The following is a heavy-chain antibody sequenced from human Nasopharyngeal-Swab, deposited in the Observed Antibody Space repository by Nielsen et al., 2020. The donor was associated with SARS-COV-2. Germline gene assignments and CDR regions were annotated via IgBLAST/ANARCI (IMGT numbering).Heavy chain of an antibody. V-gene: IGHV4-39*07. CDR2: INHSGST. J-gene: IGHJ4*02. Sequence: SETLSLTCTVSGGSISSSSYYWGWIRQPPGKGLEWIGEINHSGSTNYNPSLKSRVTISVDTSKSQFSLKLTSVTAADTAMYYCARIRVEELRGFDYWGQGTLVTVSS. CDR1: GGSISSSSYY. CDR3: ARIRVEELRGFDY. D-gene: IGHD1-26*01.